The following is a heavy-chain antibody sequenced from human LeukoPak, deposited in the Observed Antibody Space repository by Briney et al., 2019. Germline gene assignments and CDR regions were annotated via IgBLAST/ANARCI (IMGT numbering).Heavy chain of an antibody. D-gene: IGHD2-2*01. CDR3: ARVMGRYCSSNSCYVDY. J-gene: IGHJ4*02. CDR1: GITFSSYA. V-gene: IGHV3-30*04. Sequence: GGSLRLSCAASGITFSSYAMHWVRQAPGKGLEWVAVISYDGSNKYYADSVKGRFTISRDNSKNTLYLQMNNLRAEDTAVYYCARVMGRYCSSNSCYVDYWGQGTLVTVSS. CDR2: ISYDGSNK.